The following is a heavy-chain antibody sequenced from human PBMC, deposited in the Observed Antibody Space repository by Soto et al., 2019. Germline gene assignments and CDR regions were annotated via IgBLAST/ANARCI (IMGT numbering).Heavy chain of an antibody. CDR2: IYPGDSDT. CDR3: ARRVSSAWTLFDY. V-gene: IGHV5-51*01. CDR1: GYSFTSYW. D-gene: IGHD3-22*01. J-gene: IGHJ4*02. Sequence: GESLKISCKGSGYSFTSYWIGWVRQMPGKGLGWMGIIYPGDSDTRYSPSFQGQVTISADKSISTAYLQWSSLKASDTAMYYCARRVSSAWTLFDYWGQGTLVTVSS.